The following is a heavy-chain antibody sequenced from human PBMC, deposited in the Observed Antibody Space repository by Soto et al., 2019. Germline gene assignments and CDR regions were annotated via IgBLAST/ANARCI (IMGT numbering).Heavy chain of an antibody. CDR2: ISTSSSPI. V-gene: IGHV3-48*02. CDR3: ARDGGKVSDY. CDR1: GFIFSRYS. J-gene: IGHJ4*02. Sequence: GGSLRLSCAASGFIFSRYSMNWVRQAPGKGLEWVSYISTSSSPIYYADSVKGRFTISRDNGKNSLYLQMNSLRDEDTAVYYCARDGGKVSDYWGQGTLVTVSS. D-gene: IGHD3-16*01.